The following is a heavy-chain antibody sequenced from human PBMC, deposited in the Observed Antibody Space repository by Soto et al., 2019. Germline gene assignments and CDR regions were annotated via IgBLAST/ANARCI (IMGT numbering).Heavy chain of an antibody. CDR3: ARDLVSASGWYAPGY. D-gene: IGHD6-19*01. J-gene: IGHJ4*02. CDR1: GYTFTNNA. V-gene: IGHV3-23*01. Sequence: GGSLRLSCAASGYTFTNNALMWVRQAPGKGLEWVSTISGYSGTPYYSDSVKGRFTLSRDTSRSTVYLQMNSLRADDTAMYFCARDLVSASGWYAPGYWGQGTRVTVSS. CDR2: ISGYSGTP.